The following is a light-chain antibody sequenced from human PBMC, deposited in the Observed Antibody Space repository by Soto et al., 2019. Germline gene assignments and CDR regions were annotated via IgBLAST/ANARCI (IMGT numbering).Light chain of an antibody. CDR2: GAS. J-gene: IGKJ1*01. V-gene: IGKV3-20*01. Sequence: EIVLRQSPGTLSLSPGERATLSCRASQSVSSSYLAWYQQKPGQAPRLLIFGASSRATGIPARFSGSGSGTDFTLTIGRLEPEDFAVYYCQQYGNSPWTFGQGTKVETK. CDR1: QSVSSSY. CDR3: QQYGNSPWT.